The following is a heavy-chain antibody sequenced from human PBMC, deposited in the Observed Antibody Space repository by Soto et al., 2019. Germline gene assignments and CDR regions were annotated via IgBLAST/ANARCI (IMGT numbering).Heavy chain of an antibody. CDR3: ARDRGGLGYCSSSSCYSDYYYGMDV. CDR1: GFTFSSYA. J-gene: IGHJ6*02. CDR2: ISYDGSNK. V-gene: IGHV3-30-3*01. D-gene: IGHD2-2*01. Sequence: GGSLRLSCAASGFTFSSYAIHWVRQAPGKGLEWVAVISYDGSNKYYADSVKGRFTISRDNSKNTLYLQMNSLRAEDTAVYYCARDRGGLGYCSSSSCYSDYYYGMDVWGQGTTVTSP.